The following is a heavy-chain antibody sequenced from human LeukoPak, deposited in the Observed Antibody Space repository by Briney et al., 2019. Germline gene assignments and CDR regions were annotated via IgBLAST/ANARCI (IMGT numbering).Heavy chain of an antibody. Sequence: SETLSLICTVSGGSINSYYWNWIRQPPGKGLEMIGYIYYSGSPTYNPSLKSRVTTSVDTSKNQFSLKLSSVTAADTAVYYCARRDYYYYGMDVWGQGTTVTVSS. J-gene: IGHJ6*02. CDR2: IYYSGSP. CDR3: ARRDYYYYGMDV. CDR1: GGSINSYY. V-gene: IGHV4-59*08.